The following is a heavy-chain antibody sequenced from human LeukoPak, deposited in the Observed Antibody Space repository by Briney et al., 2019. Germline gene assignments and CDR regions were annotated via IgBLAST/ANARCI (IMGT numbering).Heavy chain of an antibody. Sequence: ASVKVSCTVSGYTLTELSMHWVRQAPGKGLEWMGGIIPIFGTANYAQKFQGRVTITADESTSTAYMELSSLRSEDTAVYHCAREGGPYCSSTSCYDYWGQGTLVTVSS. CDR3: AREGGPYCSSTSCYDY. D-gene: IGHD2-2*01. V-gene: IGHV1-69*13. J-gene: IGHJ4*02. CDR2: IIPIFGTA. CDR1: GYTLTELS.